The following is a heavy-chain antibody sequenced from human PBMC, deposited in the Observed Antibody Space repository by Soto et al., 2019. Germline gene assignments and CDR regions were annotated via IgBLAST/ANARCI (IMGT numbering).Heavy chain of an antibody. CDR1: GCTFSTYT. Sequence: EVQILESGGGLIQPGESLRLSCAASGCTFSTYTMSWIRQAPEKGLEWVSSISASGGSTYYADSVKGRFTIFRDNSNNTLFLHMSRLRADDAAVYYCASEVVVGLFDYWGQGTLVTVSS. V-gene: IGHV3-23*01. CDR2: ISASGGST. D-gene: IGHD2-15*01. J-gene: IGHJ4*02. CDR3: ASEVVVGLFDY.